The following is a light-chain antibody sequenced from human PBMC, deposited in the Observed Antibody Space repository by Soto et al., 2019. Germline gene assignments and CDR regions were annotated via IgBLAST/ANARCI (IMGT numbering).Light chain of an antibody. CDR1: ESISRN. CDR2: VAS. V-gene: IGKV3-15*01. CDR3: KQYHNWPRAWT. J-gene: IGKJ1*01. Sequence: EIVMTQSPATLSVSPGESATLSCRASESISRNLAWYQQKPGQAPGLLVYVASTRPSGVAARFSGSGSGTEFTLTISSLQYEDFAIYHCKQYHNWPRAWTFGQGTKVEIK.